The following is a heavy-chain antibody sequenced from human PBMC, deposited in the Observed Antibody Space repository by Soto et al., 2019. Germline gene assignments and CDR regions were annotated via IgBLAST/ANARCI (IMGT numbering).Heavy chain of an antibody. J-gene: IGHJ4*02. CDR1: GLTFSSSS. CDR2: ISENGDRQ. Sequence: VGSLRLSCTVSGLTFSSSSVHWVRQAPGKGLEWVAVISENGDRQYSTDSVRGRFLVSRDTFNNTIYLQMNSLRPEDTGEYFCARRLEPSVSALGYCGQGALVTVSS. D-gene: IGHD1-26*01. V-gene: IGHV3-30-3*01. CDR3: ARRLEPSVSALGY.